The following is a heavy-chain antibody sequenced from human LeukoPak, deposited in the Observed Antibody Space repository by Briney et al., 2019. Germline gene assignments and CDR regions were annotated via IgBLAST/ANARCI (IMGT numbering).Heavy chain of an antibody. CDR3: ASPRY. Sequence: GRSLRLSCAASGFTFNGYGMHWVRQAPGKGLEWVAVISYDGSNKYYADSVKGRFTISRDNSKNTLYLQMNSLRAEDTAVYYCASPRYWGQGTLVTVSS. V-gene: IGHV3-30*03. J-gene: IGHJ4*02. CDR2: ISYDGSNK. CDR1: GFTFNGYG.